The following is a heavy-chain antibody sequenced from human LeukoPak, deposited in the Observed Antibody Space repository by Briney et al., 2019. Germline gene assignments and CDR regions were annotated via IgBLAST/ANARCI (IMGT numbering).Heavy chain of an antibody. Sequence: SETLSLTCTASGDSIRNYYWSWIRQPPGKGLEWIGDIYYRGNTNYNPSLKSRVIISIDTSKNQFSLKMSSVTAADTAAYFCARDSPPQYASSSAGFDYWGQGTLVTVSS. CDR2: IYYRGNT. V-gene: IGHV4-59*01. CDR1: GDSIRNYY. J-gene: IGHJ4*02. D-gene: IGHD6-6*01. CDR3: ARDSPPQYASSSAGFDY.